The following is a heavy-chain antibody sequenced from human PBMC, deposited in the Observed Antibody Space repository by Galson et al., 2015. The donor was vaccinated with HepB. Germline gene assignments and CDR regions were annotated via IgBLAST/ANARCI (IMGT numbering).Heavy chain of an antibody. Sequence: SLRLSCAASGFTFGAYGMSWFRQAPGEGREWVGFIRTKAYGGTTEYAASVKGRFAISRDDAKSIAYLQMNILKTEDTAVYYCARKIVVSGSDYWGQGTLVTISS. CDR3: ARKIVVSGSDY. J-gene: IGHJ4*02. CDR2: IRTKAYGGTT. V-gene: IGHV3-49*03. D-gene: IGHD2-15*01. CDR1: GFTFGAYG.